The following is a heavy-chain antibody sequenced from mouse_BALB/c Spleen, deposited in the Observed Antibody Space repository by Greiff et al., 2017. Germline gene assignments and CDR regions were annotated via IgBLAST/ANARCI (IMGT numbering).Heavy chain of an antibody. Sequence: GESGGGLVKPGGSLKLSCAASGFTFSSYAMSWVRQTPEKRLEWVASISSGGSTYYPDSVKGRFTISRDNARNILYLQMSSLRSEDTAMYYCARERDGNYGYAMDYWGQGTSVTVSS. D-gene: IGHD2-1*01. J-gene: IGHJ4*01. V-gene: IGHV5-6-5*01. CDR1: GFTFSSYA. CDR3: ARERDGNYGYAMDY. CDR2: ISSGGST.